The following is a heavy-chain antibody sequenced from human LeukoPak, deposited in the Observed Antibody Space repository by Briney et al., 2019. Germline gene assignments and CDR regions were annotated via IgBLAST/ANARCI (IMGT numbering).Heavy chain of an antibody. CDR2: ISSRSSYT. CDR1: GFGFSAYY. Sequence: GGSLRLSCAASGFGFSAYYMSWIRQAPGKGLEWISYISSRSSYTNYADSVKGRFTISRDNAKNSLYLQMNSLRDEDTAVYYCARYCSSTSCYLAHAFDIWGQGTMVTVSS. V-gene: IGHV3-11*06. CDR3: ARYCSSTSCYLAHAFDI. J-gene: IGHJ3*02. D-gene: IGHD2-2*01.